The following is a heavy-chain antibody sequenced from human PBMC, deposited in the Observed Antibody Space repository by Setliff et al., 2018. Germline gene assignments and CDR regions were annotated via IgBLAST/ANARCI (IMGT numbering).Heavy chain of an antibody. D-gene: IGHD6-13*01. J-gene: IGHJ6*02. CDR2: IYYSGST. CDR3: ARVSMYSSSWYYYYYGMDV. Sequence: SETLSLTCTVPGGSISSTIYYWGWIRQPPGKGLEWIGSIYYSGSTYYNPSLKSRVTISVDTSKNQFSLKLSSVTAADTAVYYCARVSMYSSSWYYYYYGMDVWGQGTTVTVSS. V-gene: IGHV4-39*07. CDR1: GGSISSTIYY.